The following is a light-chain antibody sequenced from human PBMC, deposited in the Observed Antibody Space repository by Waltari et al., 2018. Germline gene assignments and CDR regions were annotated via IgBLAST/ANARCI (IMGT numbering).Light chain of an antibody. J-gene: IGKJ2*01. CDR2: GAS. CDR3: HQYGSSPYI. CDR1: QSVTSRY. V-gene: IGKV3-20*01. Sequence: EIVLTQSPGTLSLSPGERATLFCRASQSVTSRYIAWYQQKPGQPPRPRFYGASRQATGMPDRFSGSCAGTDFTLTISRLEPEDFAVYYCHQYGSSPYIFGQGTKLEIK.